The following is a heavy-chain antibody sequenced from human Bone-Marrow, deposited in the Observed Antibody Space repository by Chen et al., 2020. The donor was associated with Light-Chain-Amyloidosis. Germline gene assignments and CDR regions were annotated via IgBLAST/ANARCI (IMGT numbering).Heavy chain of an antibody. CDR1: GFTFSNYA. V-gene: IGHV3-23*04. D-gene: IGHD2-2*01. CDR3: AKDRCTSISCSDFDY. CDR2: ARGGDGPT. J-gene: IGHJ4*02. Sequence: VQLVESGGGLVQPGGSLRLSCVGSGFTFSNYAMTWVRQAPGKGLEWVSVARGGDGPTYYADSVRGRFTIYRDNSKTTLYRQRNSLRAEDTAVYYCAKDRCTSISCSDFDYWGQGTLVTVSS.